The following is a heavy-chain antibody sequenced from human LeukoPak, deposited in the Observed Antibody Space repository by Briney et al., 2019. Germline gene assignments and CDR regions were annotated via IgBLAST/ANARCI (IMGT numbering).Heavy chain of an antibody. Sequence: SETLSLTCTVSGGSISSYYWSWIRQPPGKGLEWIGYIYYSGSTNYNPSLKSRVAISVDTSKNQFSLKLSSVTAADTAVYYCARLDYDSSGYTFDYWGQGTLVTVSS. D-gene: IGHD3-22*01. CDR2: IYYSGST. CDR3: ARLDYDSSGYTFDY. CDR1: GGSISSYY. J-gene: IGHJ4*02. V-gene: IGHV4-59*01.